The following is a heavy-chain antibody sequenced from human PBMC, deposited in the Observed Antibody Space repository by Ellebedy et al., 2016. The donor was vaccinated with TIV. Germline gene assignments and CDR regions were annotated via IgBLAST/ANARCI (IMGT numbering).Heavy chain of an antibody. CDR2: ITGSGGKT. V-gene: IGHV3-23*01. Sequence: PGGSLRLSCEASGFTFMNYAMTWVRQAPGQGLEWVSGITGSGGKTYYADSVKGRFTISRDNSKNMVYLQMNSLRVEDTAVYYCAKSLGNGDYSNVSWGQGILVTVSS. CDR3: AKSLGNGDYSNVS. D-gene: IGHD4-17*01. J-gene: IGHJ5*02. CDR1: GFTFMNYA.